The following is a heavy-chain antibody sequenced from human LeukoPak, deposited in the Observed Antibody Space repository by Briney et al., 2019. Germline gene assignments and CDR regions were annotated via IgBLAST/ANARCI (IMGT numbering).Heavy chain of an antibody. V-gene: IGHV3-74*01. CDR1: GFTLSTSW. J-gene: IGHJ4*02. D-gene: IGHD6-13*01. CDR3: ARVRSSSWYDY. Sequence: PGGSLRLSCAPSGFTLSTSWMNWVRQAPGEGLVSVSRISNYGITTTYADSVKGLFTISRDNAKFTLYLQMNSLIVEDTAVYYCARVRSSSWYDYWGQGALVTVSS. CDR2: ISNYGITT.